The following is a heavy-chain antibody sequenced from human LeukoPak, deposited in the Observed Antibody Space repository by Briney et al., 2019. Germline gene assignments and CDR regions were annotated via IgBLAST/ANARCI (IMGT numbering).Heavy chain of an antibody. CDR3: ARSVSISPMFDY. Sequence: ASVKVSCKASGYIFTSYYMHCVRQAPGQGPEWMGWINPNTGSTNFAQKFQGRIAMMRATSITTFYMELNSLRSDDTAAYYCARSVSISPMFDYWGQGTLIPVSS. CDR1: GYIFTSYY. J-gene: IGHJ4*02. V-gene: IGHV1-2*02. D-gene: IGHD2-21*01. CDR2: INPNTGST.